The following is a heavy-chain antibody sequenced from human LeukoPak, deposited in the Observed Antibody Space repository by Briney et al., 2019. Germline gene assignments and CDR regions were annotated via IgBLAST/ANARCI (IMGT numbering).Heavy chain of an antibody. CDR2: ISSSSSTI. CDR1: GFNFSSYS. D-gene: IGHD4-23*01. Sequence: GGSLRLSCAASGFNFSSYSMNWVRQAPGKGLEWVSYISSSSSTIYYADSVKGRFTISRDNAKNSLYLQMNSLRAEDTAVYYCAKDPMGGGRYYFDYWSQGTLVTVSS. J-gene: IGHJ4*02. CDR3: AKDPMGGGRYYFDY. V-gene: IGHV3-48*04.